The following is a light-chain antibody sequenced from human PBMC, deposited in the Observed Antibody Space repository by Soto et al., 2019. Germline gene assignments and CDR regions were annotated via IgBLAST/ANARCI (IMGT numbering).Light chain of an antibody. CDR2: EVS. J-gene: IGLJ2*01. CDR1: SSDVGSYNY. CDR3: SSYAGSNTVL. Sequence: QFALTQPPSASGSPGQSVTISCTGTSSDVGSYNYVSWYQQLPGKAPKLMISEVSKRPSGVPDRFSGSKSGNTASLTVSGLQAEDEAVYYCSSYAGSNTVLFGGGTKLTVL. V-gene: IGLV2-8*01.